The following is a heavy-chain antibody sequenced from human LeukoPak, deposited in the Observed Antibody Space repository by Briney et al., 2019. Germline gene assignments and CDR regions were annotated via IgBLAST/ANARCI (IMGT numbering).Heavy chain of an antibody. CDR1: AFTFSSSA. D-gene: IGHD3-22*01. Sequence: PGGSLRLSCATSAFTFSSSAMSWVRQAPGKGLEWVSAISSDGGNTYYADSVKGRFTISRDNSRNTLYLQMTSLRAEDTALYYCAKAGTLTGSSGKNFDYWGQGTLVTVSS. CDR3: AKAGTLTGSSGKNFDY. V-gene: IGHV3-23*01. J-gene: IGHJ4*02. CDR2: ISSDGGNT.